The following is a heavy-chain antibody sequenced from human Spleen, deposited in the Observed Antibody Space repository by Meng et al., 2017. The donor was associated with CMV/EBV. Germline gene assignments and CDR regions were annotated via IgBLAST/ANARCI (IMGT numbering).Heavy chain of an antibody. CDR3: ARRGPTGAFDI. D-gene: IGHD4-17*01. J-gene: IGHJ3*02. V-gene: IGHV3-48*04. CDR2: ISGSSSSI. Sequence: GGSLRLSCAASGFTFSSYWMSWVRQAPGKGLEWISYISGSSSSITYADSVKGRFAISRDNAKNSLFLQMNTLGVEDTAVYYCARRGPTGAFDIWGQGTMVTVSS. CDR1: GFTFSSYW.